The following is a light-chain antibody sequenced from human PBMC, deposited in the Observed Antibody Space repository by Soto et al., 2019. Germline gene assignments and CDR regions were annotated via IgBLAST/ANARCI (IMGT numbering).Light chain of an antibody. Sequence: VLAQSPATLSLSPGERATLSYRASQDVGTYVAWYQVRRGQAPRLLISGASKRATGIPDRINGGGSGAEFTLTINSLESEDFGVYFCQQGGNWPVTFGQGTRVEIK. J-gene: IGKJ5*01. CDR1: QDVGTY. CDR3: QQGGNWPVT. V-gene: IGKV3D-11*01. CDR2: GAS.